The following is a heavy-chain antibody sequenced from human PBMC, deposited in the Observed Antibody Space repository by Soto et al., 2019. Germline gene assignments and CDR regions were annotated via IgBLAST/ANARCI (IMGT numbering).Heavy chain of an antibody. CDR2: ISYDGSNK. V-gene: IGHV3-30-3*01. D-gene: IGHD3-3*01. CDR3: ARAIGKYDFWSGYHYYYYYGMDV. J-gene: IGHJ6*02. Sequence: GGSLRLSCAASGFTFSSYAMHWVRQAPGKGLEWVAVISYDGSNKYYADSVKGRFTISRDNSKNTLYLQMNSLRAEDTAVYYCARAIGKYDFWSGYHYYYYYGMDVWGQGTTVTVS. CDR1: GFTFSSYA.